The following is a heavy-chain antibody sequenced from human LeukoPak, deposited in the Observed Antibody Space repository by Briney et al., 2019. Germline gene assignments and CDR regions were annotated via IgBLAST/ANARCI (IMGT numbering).Heavy chain of an antibody. CDR1: GFTFRSYW. Sequence: GGSLRLPCAASGFTFRSYWMNWVRQAPGKGLEWVANIKQDGSEKYYVDSVKGRFTISRDNARNSLYLQMNSLRAEDTAVYYCARVGGFCSSTTCYGNLGMDVWGHGTTVTVSS. V-gene: IGHV3-7*01. CDR3: ARVGGFCSSTTCYGNLGMDV. D-gene: IGHD2-2*01. J-gene: IGHJ6*02. CDR2: IKQDGSEK.